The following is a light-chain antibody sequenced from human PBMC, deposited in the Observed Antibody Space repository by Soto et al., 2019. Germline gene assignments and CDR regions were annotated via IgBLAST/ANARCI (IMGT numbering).Light chain of an antibody. CDR1: QSTSSY. V-gene: IGKV1-5*03. CDR3: QQYSSHST. CDR2: QAS. Sequence: IQRTQPPSTLSASVGDRVTITGRASQSTSSYLAWYQQKPGKAPKLLIYQASSLENGVPSRFSGSGSGTEFSLTISSLQPDDFATYYCQQYSSHSTFGQGTKVDIK. J-gene: IGKJ1*01.